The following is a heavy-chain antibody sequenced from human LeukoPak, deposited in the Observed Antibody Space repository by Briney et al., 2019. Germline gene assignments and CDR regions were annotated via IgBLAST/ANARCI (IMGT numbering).Heavy chain of an antibody. D-gene: IGHD3-10*01. CDR3: ARVVRGVSLGTGWFDP. CDR2: IYYSGST. Sequence: SETLSLTCTVSGGSISSSSYYWGWIRQPPGKGLEWIGSIYYSGSTYYNPSLKSRVTISVDTSKNQFSLKLSSVTAADTAVYYCARVVRGVSLGTGWFDPWGQGTLVTVSS. V-gene: IGHV4-39*01. J-gene: IGHJ5*02. CDR1: GGSISSSSYY.